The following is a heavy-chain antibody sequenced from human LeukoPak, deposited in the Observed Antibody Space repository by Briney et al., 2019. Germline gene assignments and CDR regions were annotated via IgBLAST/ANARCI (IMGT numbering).Heavy chain of an antibody. J-gene: IGHJ3*02. D-gene: IGHD2-8*01. CDR1: GGSMNDYY. CDR2: INHSGST. CDR3: ARHFVHVGSSDAFDI. Sequence: SETLSLTCTVSGGSMNDYYWTWIRQPPGKGLEWIGEINHSGSTNYNPSLKSRVTISVDTSKNQFSLKLSSVTAADTAVYYCARHFVHVGSSDAFDIWGQGTMVTVSS. V-gene: IGHV4-34*01.